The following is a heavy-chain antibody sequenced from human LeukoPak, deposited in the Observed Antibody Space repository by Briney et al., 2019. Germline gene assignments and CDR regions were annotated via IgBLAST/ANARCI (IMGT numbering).Heavy chain of an antibody. CDR1: GFTFSSYA. CDR2: ISYDGSNK. V-gene: IGHV3-30-3*01. Sequence: GGSLRLSCAASGFTFSSYAMHWVRQAPGKGLEWVAVISYDGSNKYYADSVKGRFTISRDNSKNTLYLQMNSLRAEDTAVYYCARDHKYYYDSSGHPLYYFDPWGQGTLVTVSS. D-gene: IGHD3-22*01. CDR3: ARDHKYYYDSSGHPLYYFDP. J-gene: IGHJ4*02.